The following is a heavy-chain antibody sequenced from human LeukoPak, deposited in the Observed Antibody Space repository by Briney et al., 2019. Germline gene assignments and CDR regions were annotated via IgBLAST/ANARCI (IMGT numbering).Heavy chain of an antibody. V-gene: IGHV4-59*01. CDR2: IYYSRST. CDR1: GGSISSYY. Sequence: SETLSLTCTVSGGSISSYYWSWIRQPPGKGLEWIGYIYYSRSTNYNPSLKSRVTISVDTSKNQFSLKLSSVTAADTAVYYCARDYGSGSQPFDYWGQGTLVTVSS. CDR3: ARDYGSGSQPFDY. D-gene: IGHD3-10*01. J-gene: IGHJ4*02.